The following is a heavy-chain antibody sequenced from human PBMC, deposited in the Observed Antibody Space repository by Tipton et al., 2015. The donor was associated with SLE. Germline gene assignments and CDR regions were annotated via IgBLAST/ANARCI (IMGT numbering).Heavy chain of an antibody. CDR2: IYYSGST. D-gene: IGHD3-10*01. CDR3: ARGSGSYYKPLDAFDI. V-gene: IGHV4-59*01. CDR1: GGSISSYS. J-gene: IGHJ3*02. Sequence: TLSLTCTVSGGSISSYSWSWIRQPPGKGLEWIGYIYYSGSTNYNPSLKSRVTISVDTSKNQFSLKLSSVTAADTAVYYCARGSGSYYKPLDAFDICGKGTMVTVSS.